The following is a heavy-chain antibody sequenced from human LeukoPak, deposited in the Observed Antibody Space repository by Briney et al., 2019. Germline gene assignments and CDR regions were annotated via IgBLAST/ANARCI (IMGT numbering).Heavy chain of an antibody. CDR1: GYTFTSYG. J-gene: IGHJ4*02. CDR2: INPNSGGT. CDR3: ARATGSYGEAAANFDY. D-gene: IGHD6-13*01. V-gene: IGHV1-2*02. Sequence: ASVKVSCKASGYTFTSYGISWVRQAPGQGLEWMGWINPNSGGTNYAQKFQGRVTMTRDTSISTAYMELSRLRSDDTAVYYCARATGSYGEAAANFDYWGQGTLVTVSS.